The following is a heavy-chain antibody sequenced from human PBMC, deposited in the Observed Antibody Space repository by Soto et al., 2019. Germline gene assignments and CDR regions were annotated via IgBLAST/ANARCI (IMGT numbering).Heavy chain of an antibody. Sequence: GASVKVSSKASGGPFSSYAISWVRQAPGQGLEWMGGIIPIFGTANYAQKFQGRVTITADESTSTAYMELSSLRSEDTAVYYCATASKCSARLSCEYYYYGMDVWGQGTTVTVSS. CDR3: ATASKCSARLSCEYYYYGMDV. D-gene: IGHD3-10*02. V-gene: IGHV1-69*13. CDR2: IIPIFGTA. J-gene: IGHJ6*02. CDR1: GGPFSSYA.